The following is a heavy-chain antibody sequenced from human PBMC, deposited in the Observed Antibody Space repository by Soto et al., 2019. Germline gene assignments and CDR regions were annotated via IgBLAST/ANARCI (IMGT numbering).Heavy chain of an antibody. J-gene: IGHJ4*02. CDR2: IYYSGST. D-gene: IGHD5-12*01. CDR1: GCSISSYC. V-gene: IGHV4-59*01. CDR3: ARTSGYDALDY. Sequence: SETLSLTCTVSGCSISSYCWSWIRQPPGKGLEWIGYIYYSGSTNYNPSLKSRVTISVDTSKNQFSLKLSSVTAADTAVYYCARTSGYDALDYWGQGTLVTVSS.